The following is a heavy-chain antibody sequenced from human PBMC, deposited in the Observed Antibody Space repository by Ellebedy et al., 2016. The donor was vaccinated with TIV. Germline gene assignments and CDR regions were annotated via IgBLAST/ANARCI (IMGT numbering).Heavy chain of an antibody. J-gene: IGHJ4*02. CDR1: GYTFTSYD. CDR3: ARLMYCSSTSCYPRDY. V-gene: IGHV1-8*01. CDR2: MNPNSGNT. Sequence: ASVKVSXKASGYTFTSYDINWVRQATGQGLEWMGWMNPNSGNTGYAQKFQGRVTMTRNTSISTAYMELSSLRSEDTAVYYCARLMYCSSTSCYPRDYWGQGTLVTVSS. D-gene: IGHD2-2*01.